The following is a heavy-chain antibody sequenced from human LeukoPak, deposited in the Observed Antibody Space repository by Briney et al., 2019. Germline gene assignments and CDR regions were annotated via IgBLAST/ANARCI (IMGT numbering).Heavy chain of an antibody. V-gene: IGHV3-23*01. CDR1: GFTCSSHG. D-gene: IGHD6-13*01. J-gene: IGHJ4*02. CDR2: ISGSGGNT. Sequence: QPGGTLRLSCAASGFTCSSHGMSWVRQAPGKGLEWVSGISGSGGNTYYADSVKGRFTISRDNSKNTLYLQMNSLRAEDTAVYYCAKDLLYSSNWYVVDYWGQGTLVTVSS. CDR3: AKDLLYSSNWYVVDY.